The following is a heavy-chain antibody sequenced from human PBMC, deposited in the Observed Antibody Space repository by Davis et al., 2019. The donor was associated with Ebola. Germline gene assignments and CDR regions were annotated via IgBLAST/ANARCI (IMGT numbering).Heavy chain of an antibody. V-gene: IGHV4-59*11. CDR2: IYYTGSA. CDR1: GVSISRHY. Sequence: ESLKISCTVSGVSISRHYWNWIRQPPGKRLEWIGSIYYTGSAKYNSSLNSRVSISVDTSKNQFSLKLTSVTAADTAMYYCAERGGSVWGQGTLVTVSS. D-gene: IGHD3-16*01. CDR3: AERGGSV. J-gene: IGHJ4*02.